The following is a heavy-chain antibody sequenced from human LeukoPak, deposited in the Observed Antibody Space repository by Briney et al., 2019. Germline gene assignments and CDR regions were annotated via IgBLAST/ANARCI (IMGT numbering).Heavy chain of an antibody. Sequence: GGSLRLSCVVSGFSVNDYYMSWIRQAPGKGLEWISDIGGSESIVSYGGSVRGRFTVSRDFAMNSLFLQLNSLSADDTAVYYCAREMVAGTFESWGQGTLVTVSS. CDR2: IGGSESIV. V-gene: IGHV3-11*01. J-gene: IGHJ4*02. CDR1: GFSVNDYY. CDR3: AREMVAGTFES. D-gene: IGHD1-7*01.